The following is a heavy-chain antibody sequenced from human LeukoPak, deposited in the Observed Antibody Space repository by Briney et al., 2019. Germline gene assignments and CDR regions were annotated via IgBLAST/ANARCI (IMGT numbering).Heavy chain of an antibody. V-gene: IGHV1-2*02. D-gene: IGHD2-21*02. Sequence: ASVKVSCKASGYTFTGYYIHWVRQAPGQGLEWMGWISRNSGGTNYAQKFQGRVTMTRDTSISTDYMELSRPRSDDTAVYYCARDSRSCGGDCYSGEFDYWGQGTLVTVSS. CDR1: GYTFTGYY. CDR3: ARDSRSCGGDCYSGEFDY. CDR2: ISRNSGGT. J-gene: IGHJ4*02.